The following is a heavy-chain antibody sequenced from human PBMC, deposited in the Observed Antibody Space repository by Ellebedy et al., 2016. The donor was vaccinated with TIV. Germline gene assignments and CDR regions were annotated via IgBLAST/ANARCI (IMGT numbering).Heavy chain of an antibody. J-gene: IGHJ5*02. D-gene: IGHD2-2*01. CDR2: IYWDDDK. Sequence: SGPTLVXPTPTLTLTCTFSGFSLSTSGVGVGWIRQPPGKALEWLALIYWDDDKRYSPSLKSRLTITKDTSKNQVVLTMTNMDPVDTATYYCAHRYCWYCSSTSWDTPFDPWGQGTLVTVSS. CDR3: AHRYCWYCSSTSWDTPFDP. CDR1: GFSLSTSGVG. V-gene: IGHV2-5*02.